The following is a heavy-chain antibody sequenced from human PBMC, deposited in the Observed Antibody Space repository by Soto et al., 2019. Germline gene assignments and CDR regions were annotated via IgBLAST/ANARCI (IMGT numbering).Heavy chain of an antibody. Sequence: PSETLSLTCTVSGGSVSSGSYYWSWIRQPPGKGLEWIGYIYYSGSTNYNPSLKSRVTISVDTSKNQFSLKLSSVTAADTAVYYCARRHCSSTSCPFDHWGQGTLVTVSS. D-gene: IGHD2-2*01. CDR2: IYYSGST. CDR3: ARRHCSSTSCPFDH. J-gene: IGHJ4*02. CDR1: GGSVSSGSYY. V-gene: IGHV4-61*01.